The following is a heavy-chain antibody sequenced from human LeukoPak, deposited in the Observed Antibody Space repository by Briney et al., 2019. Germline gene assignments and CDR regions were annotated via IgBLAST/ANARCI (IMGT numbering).Heavy chain of an antibody. Sequence: ASVKVSCKASGYTFTSYYMHWVRQAPGQGLEWMGIINPSGGSTSYAQKFQGRVTMTRDTSTSTVYMELSSLRSEDTAVYYCARGSVLWFGSRAWGYYYGMDVWGQGTTVTVSS. V-gene: IGHV1-46*01. CDR1: GYTFTSYY. CDR3: ARGSVLWFGSRAWGYYYGMDV. D-gene: IGHD3-10*01. CDR2: INPSGGST. J-gene: IGHJ6*02.